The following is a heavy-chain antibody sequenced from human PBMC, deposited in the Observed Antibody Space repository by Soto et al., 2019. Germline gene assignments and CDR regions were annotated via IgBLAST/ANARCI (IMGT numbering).Heavy chain of an antibody. CDR1: GFTFSSYA. J-gene: IGHJ4*02. CDR3: AKDPNSYYYDSSGYPTYFDY. CDR2: ISGSGGST. V-gene: IGHV3-23*01. Sequence: GGSLRLSCAASGFTFSSYAMSWVRQAPGKGLEWVSAISGSGGSTYYADSVKGRFTISRDNSKNTLYLQMNSLRAEDTAVYYCAKDPNSYYYDSSGYPTYFDYWGQGTLVTVSS. D-gene: IGHD3-22*01.